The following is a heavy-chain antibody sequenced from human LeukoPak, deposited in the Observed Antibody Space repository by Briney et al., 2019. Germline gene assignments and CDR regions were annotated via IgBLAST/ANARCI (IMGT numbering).Heavy chain of an antibody. CDR1: GFTFSSYA. CDR3: ARDGAGWDNWFDP. CDR2: ISGSDGST. J-gene: IGHJ5*02. V-gene: IGHV3-23*01. Sequence: GGSLRLSCAASGFTFSSYAMSWVRQAPGKGLEWVSGISGSDGSTNYADSVKGRFTISRDSSKNTLYLQMNSLRAGDAAVYYCARDGAGWDNWFDPWGQGTLVTVSS. D-gene: IGHD1-26*01.